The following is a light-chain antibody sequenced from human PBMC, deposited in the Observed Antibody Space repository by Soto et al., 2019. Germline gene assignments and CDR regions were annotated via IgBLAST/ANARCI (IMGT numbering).Light chain of an antibody. V-gene: IGKV1-39*01. CDR2: AAS. CDR3: QQSNSITLT. Sequence: IQITQSASSLSASVGYRVILTCRASQCISPYLNLYQQKPGKAPKXXIDAASSLQRGGPSRLSGSGSETDFTLTISSLQPEDFANYSFQQSNSITLTFGQGTKVDIK. J-gene: IGKJ1*01. CDR1: QCISPY.